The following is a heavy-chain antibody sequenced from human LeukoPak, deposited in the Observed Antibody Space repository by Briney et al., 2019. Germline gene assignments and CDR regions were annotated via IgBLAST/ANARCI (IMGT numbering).Heavy chain of an antibody. Sequence: GGSLRLSCAGSGFTFGRYAMRWIRQVPGKGLEWVSAISGSSGDILYTDSVKGRYTISRDNSKNTLYLQMNSLRAGDTAVYYCAKDRFGSGSPNWFGPWGQGTLVTVSS. V-gene: IGHV3-23*01. J-gene: IGHJ5*02. D-gene: IGHD3-10*01. CDR1: GFTFGRYA. CDR2: ISGSSGDI. CDR3: AKDRFGSGSPNWFGP.